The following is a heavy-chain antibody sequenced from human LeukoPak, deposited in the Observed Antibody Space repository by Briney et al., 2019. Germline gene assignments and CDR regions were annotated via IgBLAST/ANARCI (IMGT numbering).Heavy chain of an antibody. J-gene: IGHJ4*02. V-gene: IGHV1-18*01. CDR3: ARGNKRRFLEWLPVDY. Sequence: ASVKVSCKASGYTFTSYGISWARQAPGQGLEWMGWISAYNGNTNYAQKLQGRVTMTTDTSTSTAYMELRSLRSDDTAVYYCARGNKRRFLEWLPVDYWGQGTLVTVSS. CDR2: ISAYNGNT. D-gene: IGHD3-3*01. CDR1: GYTFTSYG.